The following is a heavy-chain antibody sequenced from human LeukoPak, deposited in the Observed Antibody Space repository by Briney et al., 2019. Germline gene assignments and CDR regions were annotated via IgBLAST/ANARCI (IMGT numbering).Heavy chain of an antibody. J-gene: IGHJ4*02. CDR3: ARAPWSSSSGSDY. V-gene: IGHV3-21*01. D-gene: IGHD6-6*01. CDR1: GFTFSSYS. CDR2: ISSSSSYI. Sequence: GGSLRLSCAASGFTFSSYSMNWVRQAPEKGLEWVSSISSSSSYIYYADSVKGRFTISRDNAKNSLYLQMNSLRAEDTAVYYCARAPWSSSSGSDYWGQGTLVTVSS.